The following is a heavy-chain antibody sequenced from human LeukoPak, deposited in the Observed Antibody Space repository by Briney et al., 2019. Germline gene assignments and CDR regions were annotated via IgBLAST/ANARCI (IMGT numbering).Heavy chain of an antibody. CDR1: GFTFSSHG. Sequence: PGGSLRLSCAASGFTFSSHGMNWVRQAPGKGLEWVSGITGGGTIYYADSVKGRFTISRDNAKNSLYLQMSSLRAEDTAVYYCAIIYLIVGATTFDYWGQGTLVTVSS. J-gene: IGHJ4*02. CDR3: AIIYLIVGATTFDY. D-gene: IGHD1-26*01. V-gene: IGHV3-48*01. CDR2: ITGGGTI.